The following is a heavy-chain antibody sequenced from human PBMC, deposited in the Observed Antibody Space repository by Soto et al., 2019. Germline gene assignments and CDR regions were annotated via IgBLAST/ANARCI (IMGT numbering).Heavy chain of an antibody. CDR2: INHSGSA. Sequence: SETLSLTCDVYGGSFSDYIWTWIRQTPGKGLQWIGQINHSGSANYNPSLKSRVTISVHTSSSQFSLELSSVTAADTAVYYCARGLISGSHYSGGWYYFDSWGQGTQVTVPQ. D-gene: IGHD1-26*01. CDR1: GGSFSDYI. CDR3: ARGLISGSHYSGGWYYFDS. J-gene: IGHJ4*02. V-gene: IGHV4-34*01.